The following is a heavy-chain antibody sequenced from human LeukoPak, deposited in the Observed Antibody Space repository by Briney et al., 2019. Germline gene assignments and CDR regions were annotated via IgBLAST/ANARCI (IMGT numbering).Heavy chain of an antibody. CDR3: ARESSSPPFDY. CDR2: IYPGDSDT. Sequence: GESLKIPCRGSGYSFTNYWIGLVRQVPGKGLEWMGIIYPGDSDTRYSPSFQGQVTISADKSITTAYLQWSSLKASDTAMYYCARESSSPPFDYWGQGTLVTVSS. CDR1: GYSFTNYW. V-gene: IGHV5-51*01. D-gene: IGHD6-6*01. J-gene: IGHJ4*02.